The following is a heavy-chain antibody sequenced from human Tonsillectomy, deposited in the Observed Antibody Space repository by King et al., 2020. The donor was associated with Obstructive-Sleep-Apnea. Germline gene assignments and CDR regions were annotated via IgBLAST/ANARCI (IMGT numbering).Heavy chain of an antibody. V-gene: IGHV3-49*03. D-gene: IGHD3-10*01. CDR1: GFNFADHA. CDR3: TRNRGTGGMDP. CDR2: IRSKDHGAAT. J-gene: IGHJ5*02. Sequence: QLVQSGGTLVQPGRSLRLTCTVSGFNFADHAMDWFRQAPGQGLEWVGSIRSKDHGAATVYAASVKGRFSISRDDSRNIASLQMDILTTADSAVYYCTRNRGTGGMDPWGHGTLVTVSS.